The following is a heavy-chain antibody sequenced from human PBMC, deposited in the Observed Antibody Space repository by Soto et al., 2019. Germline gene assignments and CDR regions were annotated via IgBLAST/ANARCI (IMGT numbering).Heavy chain of an antibody. Sequence: GGSLRLSCAASGFTFSSYAMSWVRQAPGKGLEWVSAISGSGGSTYYADSVKGRFTISRDNSKNTLYLQMNSLRAEDTAVYYCAKGSGQRYQLLEDFDYWGQGTLVTVSS. CDR1: GFTFSSYA. V-gene: IGHV3-23*01. J-gene: IGHJ4*02. D-gene: IGHD2-2*01. CDR3: AKGSGQRYQLLEDFDY. CDR2: ISGSGGST.